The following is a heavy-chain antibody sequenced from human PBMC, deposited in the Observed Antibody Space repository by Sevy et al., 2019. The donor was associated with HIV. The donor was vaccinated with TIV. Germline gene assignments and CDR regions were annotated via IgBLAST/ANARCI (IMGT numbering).Heavy chain of an antibody. D-gene: IGHD2-8*01. CDR3: AREGCTKPHDF. V-gene: IGHV3-23*01. CDR1: GFTFSKYS. J-gene: IGHJ4*02. Sequence: GGSLRLSCAASGFTFSKYSMSWVRQPPGKGLEWVSTLSFGCGEINYADTVKGRFTISRDNSKSSVYLQMNNLRPEDTAVYYCAREGCTKPHDFWGQGTLVTVSS. CDR2: LSFGCGEI.